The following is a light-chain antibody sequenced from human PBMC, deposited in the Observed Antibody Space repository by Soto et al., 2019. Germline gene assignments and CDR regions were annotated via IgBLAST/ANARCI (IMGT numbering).Light chain of an antibody. V-gene: IGKV1-39*01. J-gene: IGKJ3*01. CDR1: QSISNY. CDR3: QQSYSAPFS. CDR2: AAS. Sequence: DLQMTQSPSSLSASVGDRVTITCRASQSISNYLNWYQQKPGRAPKLLIYAASNLQSGVPSRFSGSGSGTDFTLTISSLQLEDFATYYCQQSYSAPFSFGPGTKVDIK.